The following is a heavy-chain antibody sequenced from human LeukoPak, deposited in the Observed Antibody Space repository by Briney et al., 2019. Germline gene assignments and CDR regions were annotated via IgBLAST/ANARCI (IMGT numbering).Heavy chain of an antibody. V-gene: IGHV3-64*01. J-gene: IGHJ4*02. CDR1: GXSFSSYA. CDR3: ARVGDHGFFDY. D-gene: IGHD4-17*01. Sequence: GGSLRLSCAGSGXSFSSYAVYWVRQAPGKGLEYVSAIGGDGGTTYYANSVEGRFTISRDNSKNTLYLQMGSLRAEDMAVYYCARVGDHGFFDYWGQGTLVTVSS. CDR2: IGGDGGTT.